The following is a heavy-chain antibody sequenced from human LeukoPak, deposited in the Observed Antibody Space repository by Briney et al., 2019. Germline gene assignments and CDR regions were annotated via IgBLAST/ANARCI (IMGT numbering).Heavy chain of an antibody. V-gene: IGHV4-39*07. CDR3: ARVLPARDYIDA. CDR1: GGSISSSSYY. J-gene: IGHJ6*03. Sequence: SETLSLTCTVSGGSISSSSYYWGWIRQPPGKGLEWIGSIYYSGSTYYNPSLKSRVTISVDTSKNQFSLKLSSVTAADTAVYYCARVLPARDYIDAWGKGTTVTVSS. D-gene: IGHD2-2*01. CDR2: IYYSGST.